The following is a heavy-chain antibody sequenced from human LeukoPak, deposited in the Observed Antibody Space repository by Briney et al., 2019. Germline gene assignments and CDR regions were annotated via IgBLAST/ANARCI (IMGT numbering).Heavy chain of an antibody. J-gene: IGHJ6*03. V-gene: IGHV1-46*01. CDR2: INPSGGSP. CDR1: GYTFTSYY. Sequence: GASVKVSCKASGYTFTSYYIHWVRQAPGQGLEWMGIINPSGGSPGYAQKFQGRVTMTRNTSISTACMELSSLRSEDTAVYYCATELRYFDWLLGDYYYYMDVWGKGTTVTISS. CDR3: ATELRYFDWLLGDYYYYMDV. D-gene: IGHD3-9*01.